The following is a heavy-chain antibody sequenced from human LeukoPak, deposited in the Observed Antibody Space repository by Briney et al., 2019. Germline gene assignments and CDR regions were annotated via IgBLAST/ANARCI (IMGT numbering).Heavy chain of an antibody. CDR2: IYHSGST. Sequence: SQTLSLTCTVSGGSISSGGYYWSWIRQPPGKGLEWIGYIYHSGSTYYNPSLKSRVTISVDRSKNQFSLKLSSVTAADTAVYYCARGIAAALGPAYYFDYWGQGTLVTVSS. J-gene: IGHJ4*02. V-gene: IGHV4-30-2*01. D-gene: IGHD6-13*01. CDR3: ARGIAAALGPAYYFDY. CDR1: GGSISSGGYY.